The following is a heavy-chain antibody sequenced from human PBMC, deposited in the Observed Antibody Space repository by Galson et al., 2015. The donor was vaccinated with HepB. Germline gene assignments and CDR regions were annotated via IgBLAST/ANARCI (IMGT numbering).Heavy chain of an antibody. CDR1: GYAFTGYY. J-gene: IGHJ3*02. D-gene: IGHD3-22*01. Sequence: SVKVSCKAFGYAFTGYYTHWVRQAPGQGLEWMGRINPTSGGTHYAENFQGRFTMTRDTSISTAYMELTTLRYDDTAVYYCARSPYDSSGYRDVFDIWGQGTMVTVSS. CDR3: ARSPYDSSGYRDVFDI. CDR2: INPTSGGT. V-gene: IGHV1-2*06.